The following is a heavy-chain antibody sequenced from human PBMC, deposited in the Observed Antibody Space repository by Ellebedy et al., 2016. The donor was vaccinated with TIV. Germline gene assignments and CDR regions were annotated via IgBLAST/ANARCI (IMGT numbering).Heavy chain of an antibody. J-gene: IGHJ4*02. D-gene: IGHD3-22*01. V-gene: IGHV1-69*13. CDR3: ARGSVSGYWTHDY. CDR1: GGTFSSYA. Sequence: SVKVSXXASGGTFSSYAISWVRQAPGQGLEWMGGIIPIFGTANYAQKFQGRVTITADESTSTAYMELSSLRSEDTAVYYCARGSVSGYWTHDYWGQGTLVTVSS. CDR2: IIPIFGTA.